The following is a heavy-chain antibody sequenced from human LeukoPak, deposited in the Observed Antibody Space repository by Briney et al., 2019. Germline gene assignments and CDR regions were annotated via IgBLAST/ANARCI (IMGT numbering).Heavy chain of an antibody. D-gene: IGHD2-2*01. V-gene: IGHV1-69*05. Sequence: SVKVSCKASGGSFSSYAISWVRQAPGQGLEWMGGIIPIFGTANYAQKFQGRVTITTDESTSTAYMELSSLRSEATAVYYCASVRVCSSTSCSRDYYYYYMDVWGKGTTVTVSS. CDR1: GGSFSSYA. CDR2: IIPIFGTA. CDR3: ASVRVCSSTSCSRDYYYYYMDV. J-gene: IGHJ6*03.